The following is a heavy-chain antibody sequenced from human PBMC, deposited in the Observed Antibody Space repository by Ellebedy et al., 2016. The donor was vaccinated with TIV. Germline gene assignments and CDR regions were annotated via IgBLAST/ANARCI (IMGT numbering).Heavy chain of an antibody. J-gene: IGHJ4*02. CDR3: ISASYGSGSALEY. Sequence: PGGSLRLSCTVSGITFSNRWMHWARQAPGKGLVWVSIIFSDGGNPNYADSVRGRFTISRDNAKNTLFLQMNSLRAEDTGVYYCISASYGSGSALEYWGQGTLVTVSP. CDR2: IFSDGGNP. V-gene: IGHV3-74*01. D-gene: IGHD3-10*01. CDR1: GITFSNRW.